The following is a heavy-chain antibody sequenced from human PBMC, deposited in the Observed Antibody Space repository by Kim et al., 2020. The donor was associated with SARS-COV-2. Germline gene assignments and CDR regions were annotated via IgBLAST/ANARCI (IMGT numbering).Heavy chain of an antibody. CDR2: IDQGGSAK. CDR1: GFTFRNSW. V-gene: IGHV3-7*01. J-gene: IGHJ4*02. CDR3: ARLARGPWNVDS. D-gene: IGHD1-1*01. Sequence: GGSLRLSCAASGFTFRNSWMSWVRQAPGKGLEWVANIDQGGSAKDYVDSVKGRFTISRDNAKNSLYLQMNSLRVDDTAVYSCARLARGPWNVDSWGQGTLVTVSS.